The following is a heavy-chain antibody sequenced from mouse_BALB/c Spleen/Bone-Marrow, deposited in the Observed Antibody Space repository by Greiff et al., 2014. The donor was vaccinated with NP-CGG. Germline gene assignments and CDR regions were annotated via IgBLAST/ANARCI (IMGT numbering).Heavy chain of an antibody. CDR1: GYTFTSYW. CDR2: IDPSNSET. J-gene: IGHJ4*01. V-gene: IGHV1S127*01. CDR3: ARNYRYPRPYAMDY. Sequence: VKLVESGPELVRPGASVKMSCKASGYTFTSYWMHWVKQRPGQGLEWIGMIDPSNSETRLNQKFKDKATLNVDKSSNTAYMQLSSLTSEDSAVYYCARNYRYPRPYAMDYWGQGTSVTVSS. D-gene: IGHD2-14*01.